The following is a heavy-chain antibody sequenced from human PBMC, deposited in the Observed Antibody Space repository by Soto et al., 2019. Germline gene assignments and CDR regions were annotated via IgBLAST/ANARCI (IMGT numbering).Heavy chain of an antibody. CDR3: ARDIGEGVVNDHAKWGMDV. D-gene: IGHD3-3*01. Sequence: GGSLRLCCAASGFTFSSYSMNWVRQAPGKGLEWVSSISSSSSYIYYADSVKGRFTISRDNAKNSLYLQMNSLRAEDTAVYYWARDIGEGVVNDHAKWGMDVWCQGT. CDR1: GFTFSSYS. CDR2: ISSSSSYI. J-gene: IGHJ6*02. V-gene: IGHV3-21*01.